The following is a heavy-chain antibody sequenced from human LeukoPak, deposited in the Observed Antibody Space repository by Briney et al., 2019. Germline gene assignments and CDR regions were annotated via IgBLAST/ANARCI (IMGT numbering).Heavy chain of an antibody. CDR1: GYTLTELS. CDR3: ATDGIAVAGTDFDY. Sequence: ASVKVSCKVSGYTLTELSMHWVRQAPGKGLEWMGGFDPEDGETIYAQKFQGRVTMTEDTSTDTAYMELSSLRSEDTAVYYCATDGIAVAGTDFDYWGQGTLVTVSS. V-gene: IGHV1-24*01. J-gene: IGHJ4*02. CDR2: FDPEDGET. D-gene: IGHD6-19*01.